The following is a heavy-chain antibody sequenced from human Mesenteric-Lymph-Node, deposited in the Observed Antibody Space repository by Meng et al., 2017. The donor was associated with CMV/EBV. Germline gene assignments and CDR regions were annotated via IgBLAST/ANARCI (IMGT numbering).Heavy chain of an antibody. D-gene: IGHD6-13*01. CDR1: GYTFTGYY. J-gene: IGHJ4*02. Sequence: ASVNVSCKASGYTFTGYYMHWVRQAPGQGLEWMGWINPNSGGTNYAQKFQGRVTMTRDTSISTAYMELSRLRSDDTAVYYCARDQLAAAGTGDYWGQGTLVTVSS. CDR2: INPNSGGT. V-gene: IGHV1-2*02. CDR3: ARDQLAAAGTGDY.